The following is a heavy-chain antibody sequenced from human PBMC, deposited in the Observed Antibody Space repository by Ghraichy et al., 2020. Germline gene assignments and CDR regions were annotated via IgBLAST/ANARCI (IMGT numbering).Heavy chain of an antibody. Sequence: SETLSLTCTVSGGSVSSGGYYWSWIRQPPGKGLEWIGFIYYSGNTNYNPSLKSRVTISVDPSNNQFSLKLSSVTAADTAVYYCARARGGGYNGCGMDVWGKGTTVTVSS. CDR2: IYYSGNT. CDR3: ARARGGGYNGCGMDV. D-gene: IGHD5-12*01. V-gene: IGHV4-61*08. J-gene: IGHJ6*04. CDR1: GGSVSSGGYY.